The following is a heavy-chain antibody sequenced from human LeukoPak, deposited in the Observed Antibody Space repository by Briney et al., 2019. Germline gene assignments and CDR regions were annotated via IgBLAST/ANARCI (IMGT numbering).Heavy chain of an antibody. D-gene: IGHD5-12*01. J-gene: IGHJ4*02. CDR3: ARLTSGYADY. Sequence: AGGSLRLSCAASGFTVSSNYMSWVRQAPGKGLEWVSVIYSGGSTYYADSVKGRFTISRDNSKNTLYLQMNSLRAEDTAVYYRARLTSGYADYWGQGTLVTVSS. V-gene: IGHV3-53*01. CDR2: IYSGGST. CDR1: GFTVSSNY.